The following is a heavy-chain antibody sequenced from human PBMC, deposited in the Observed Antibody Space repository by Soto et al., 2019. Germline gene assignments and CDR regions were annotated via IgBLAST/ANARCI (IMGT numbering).Heavy chain of an antibody. CDR1: GFTFSSYW. V-gene: IGHV3-7*01. CDR3: ARIGYRSSSFDY. D-gene: IGHD6-6*01. J-gene: IGHJ4*02. CDR2: MKHDGSEI. Sequence: EVQLVESGGGLVQPGGSLRLSCAASGFTFSSYWMSWVRQAPGKGLEWVANMKHDGSEIHHVDSMKGRITLSRDNAKNSLYLQMNSLRAEDTAVYYCARIGYRSSSFDYWGQGTLVTVSS.